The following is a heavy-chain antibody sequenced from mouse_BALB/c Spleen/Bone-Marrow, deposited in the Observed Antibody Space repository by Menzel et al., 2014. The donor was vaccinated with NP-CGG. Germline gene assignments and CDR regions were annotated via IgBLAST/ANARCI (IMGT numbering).Heavy chain of an antibody. CDR2: IDSGSSTI. V-gene: IGHV4-2*02. CDR1: GFDFSRYW. CDR3: ARSGYYALDY. D-gene: IGHD3-2*02. Sequence: EVKLAESGGGLAQPGGSLNLSCAASGFDFSRYWMRWARQAPGKGQEWIGEIDSGSSTINYTPSLKDKFIISRDNARKTLYLQMSKVGSEDAAVYYCARSGYYALDYWGQGTSVTGSS. J-gene: IGHJ4*01.